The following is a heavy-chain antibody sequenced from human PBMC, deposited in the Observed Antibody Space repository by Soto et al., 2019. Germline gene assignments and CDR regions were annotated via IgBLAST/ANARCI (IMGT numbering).Heavy chain of an antibody. J-gene: IGHJ4*02. CDR2: VHYSGNT. CDR3: ARVIMAADHFDY. CDR1: GGSIRSGDYY. D-gene: IGHD6-13*01. V-gene: IGHV4-30-4*01. Sequence: QIQLHESGPGLVKPSQTLSLTCTVSGGSIRSGDYYWSWIRQTPERGLEWCGYVHYSGNTFYNPSLKSRATISLDTSRNQFSLNLSSVTAADSAVYYCARVIMAADHFDYWGQGALVTVSS.